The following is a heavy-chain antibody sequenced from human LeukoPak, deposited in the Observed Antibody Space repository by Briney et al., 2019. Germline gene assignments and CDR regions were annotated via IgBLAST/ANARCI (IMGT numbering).Heavy chain of an antibody. CDR2: FDTEDGET. CDR3: ATVDGSGSWYDAFDI. V-gene: IGHV1-24*01. CDR1: GYTLTELS. J-gene: IGHJ3*02. D-gene: IGHD3-10*01. Sequence: ASVKVSCKVSGYTLTELSMHWVRQAPGKGLEWMGGFDTEDGETIYAQKFQGRVTMTEDISTDTAYMELSSLRSEDTAVYYCATVDGSGSWYDAFDIWGQGTMVTVSS.